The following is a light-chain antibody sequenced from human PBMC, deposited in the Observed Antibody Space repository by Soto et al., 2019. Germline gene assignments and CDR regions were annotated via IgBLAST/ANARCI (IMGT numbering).Light chain of an antibody. Sequence: QTVVTQPPSASGTPGQRVTISCSGSSSNIGINTVNWYQQLPGAAPKLLIYSNSQRPSGVPDRFSASKSGTSASLAISGLQSEDEAEYYCAAWDDSLNGYVSGPGTKLTVL. CDR1: SSNIGINT. J-gene: IGLJ1*01. CDR2: SNS. V-gene: IGLV1-44*01. CDR3: AAWDDSLNGYV.